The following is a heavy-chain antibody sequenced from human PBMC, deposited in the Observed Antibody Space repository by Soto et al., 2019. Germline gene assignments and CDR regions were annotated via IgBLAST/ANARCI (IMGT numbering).Heavy chain of an antibody. Sequence: ASVKVSCKASGYTFTSYGINWVRQAPGQGLEWMGWISAYNGNTNYAQKLQGRVTMTTDTSTSTAYMELESLRSADSVVYYCARAGSGSFYFLSGNYYYYGMDVWGQGTTVTVSS. CDR2: ISAYNGNT. V-gene: IGHV1-18*01. CDR1: GYTFTSYG. J-gene: IGHJ6*02. D-gene: IGHD1-26*01. CDR3: ARAGSGSFYFLSGNYYYYGMDV.